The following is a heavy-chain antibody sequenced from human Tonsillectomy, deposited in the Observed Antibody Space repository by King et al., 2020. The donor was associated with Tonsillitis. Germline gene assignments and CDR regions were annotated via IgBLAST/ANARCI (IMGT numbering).Heavy chain of an antibody. CDR3: AAYDYGDYVVDY. CDR1: RFTFSTYT. V-gene: IGHV3-30-3*01. Sequence: VQLVESGGGVVQPGKSLRLSCAASRFTFSTYTMHWVRQAPGKGLEWVAVISYDGSNKYYADSVKGRFTISRDNSKNTVSLEMNSLRAEDTAVYYWAAYDYGDYVVDYWGQGNLVTVSS. J-gene: IGHJ4*02. CDR2: ISYDGSNK. D-gene: IGHD4-17*01.